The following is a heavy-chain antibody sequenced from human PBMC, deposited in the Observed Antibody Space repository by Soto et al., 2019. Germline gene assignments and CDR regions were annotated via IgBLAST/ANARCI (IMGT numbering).Heavy chain of an antibody. CDR2: ISAYNGNT. CDR1: GYTFTSYG. CDR3: ARSGEIRFLEWLLFRYYYYMDV. J-gene: IGHJ6*03. V-gene: IGHV1-18*01. Sequence: RASVKVSCKASGYTFTSYGISWVRQAPGQGLEWMGWISAYNGNTNYAQKLQGRVTMTTDTSTSTAYMELRSLRSDDTAVYYCARSGEIRFLEWLLFRYYYYMDVWGKGTTVTVSS. D-gene: IGHD3-3*01.